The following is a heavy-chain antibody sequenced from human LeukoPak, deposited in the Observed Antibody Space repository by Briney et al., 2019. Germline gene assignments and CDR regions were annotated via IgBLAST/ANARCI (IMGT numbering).Heavy chain of an antibody. D-gene: IGHD3-10*01. Sequence: SETLSLTCTVSGGSISSRSYYWGWIRQPPGKGLEWIGNIYYSGSTYYHPSLKSRVTISVDTSKNQFSLKLSSVTAADTAVYYCARLIWFGELSGYGMDVWGQGTTVTVSS. CDR3: ARLIWFGELSGYGMDV. J-gene: IGHJ6*02. V-gene: IGHV4-39*01. CDR1: GGSISSRSYY. CDR2: IYYSGST.